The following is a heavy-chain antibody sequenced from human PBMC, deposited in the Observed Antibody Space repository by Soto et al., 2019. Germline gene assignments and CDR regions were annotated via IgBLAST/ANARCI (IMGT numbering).Heavy chain of an antibody. CDR2: IYYSGST. Sequence: SETLSLTCTVSGGSISSSSYYWGWIRQPPGKGLEWIGSIYYSGSTYYNPSLKSRVTISVDASKNQFSLKLSSVTAADTAVYYCVSGYCSGGTCYSSPGKYWGQGTLVTVSS. CDR3: VSGYCSGGTCYSSPGKY. J-gene: IGHJ1*01. V-gene: IGHV4-39*01. CDR1: GGSISSSSYY. D-gene: IGHD2-15*01.